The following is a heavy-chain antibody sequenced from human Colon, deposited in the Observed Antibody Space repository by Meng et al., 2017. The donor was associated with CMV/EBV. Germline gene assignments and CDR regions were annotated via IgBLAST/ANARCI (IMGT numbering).Heavy chain of an antibody. CDR2: IYPQDGGT. CDR1: GYTFTANH. V-gene: IGHV1-2*02. CDR3: VRESWYFDF. Sequence: VQLVQSGTEVKKPGASVKVSCKTSGYTFTANHLHWVRQDPGQGLEWMGWIYPQDGGTYFAQKFQDRVTLTRDTSITTAYMELSGLTSDDTAIYYCVRESWYFDFWGEGTLVTVSS. J-gene: IGHJ4*02. D-gene: IGHD6-13*01.